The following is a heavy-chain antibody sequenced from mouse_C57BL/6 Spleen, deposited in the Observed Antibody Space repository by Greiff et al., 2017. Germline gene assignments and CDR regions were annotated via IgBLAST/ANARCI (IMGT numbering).Heavy chain of an antibody. J-gene: IGHJ2*01. V-gene: IGHV7-3*01. D-gene: IGHD2-1*01. CDR3: ARYYGNHDY. Sequence: EVKLVESGGGLVQPGGSLSLSCAASGFTFTDYYMSWVRQPPGKALEWLGFIRNKANGDSTEYSASVKCRCPISRDNSQSILYLQMNALSAEDSATDDGARYYGNHDYWGQGTTLTVAS. CDR1: GFTFTDYY. CDR2: IRNKANGDST.